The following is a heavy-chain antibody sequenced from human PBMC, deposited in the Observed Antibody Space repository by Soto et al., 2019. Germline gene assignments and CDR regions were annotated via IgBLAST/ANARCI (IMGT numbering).Heavy chain of an antibody. J-gene: IGHJ4*01. CDR2: SSEQTGST. Sequence: XSVRVSCRASGSPFTSSGMICVGQPPGQGLEWMGRSSEQTGSTEYAQRGQGRVTMTTDRSTITAYMALRTLRFDDTGVYYCERALFYYGSDSRGYPVYSFDFWGQGTLVTVSS. D-gene: IGHD3-22*01. CDR3: ERALFYYGSDSRGYPVYSFDF. V-gene: IGHV1-18*01. CDR1: GSPFTSSG.